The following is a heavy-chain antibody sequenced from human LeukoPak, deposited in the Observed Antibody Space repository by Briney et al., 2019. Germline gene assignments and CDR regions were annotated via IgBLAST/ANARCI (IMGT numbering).Heavy chain of an antibody. J-gene: IGHJ4*02. D-gene: IGHD3-22*01. CDR2: ISGSGGST. Sequence: GGSLRLSCSASRFTFSSYTMNWVRQAPGKGLEWVSAISGSGGSTYYADSVKGRFTISRDNSKNTLYLQMNSLRAEDTAVYYCAKDLSTMIVVVTPDWGQGTLVTVSS. CDR1: RFTFSSYT. V-gene: IGHV3-23*01. CDR3: AKDLSTMIVVVTPD.